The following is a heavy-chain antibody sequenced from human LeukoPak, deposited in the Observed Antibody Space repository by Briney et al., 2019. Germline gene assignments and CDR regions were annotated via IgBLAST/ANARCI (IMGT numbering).Heavy chain of an antibody. V-gene: IGHV3-7*01. J-gene: IGHJ4*02. CDR1: GFTFSSYW. CDR3: ARDFSAAGRKTFGRH. D-gene: IGHD6-13*01. Sequence: GGSLRLSCAASGFTFSSYWMSWVRQAPGKGLEWVANIKQDGSEKYYVDSVKGRFTISRDNAKNSLYLQMNSLRAEDTAVYYCARDFSAAGRKTFGRHWGQGTLVTVSS. CDR2: IKQDGSEK.